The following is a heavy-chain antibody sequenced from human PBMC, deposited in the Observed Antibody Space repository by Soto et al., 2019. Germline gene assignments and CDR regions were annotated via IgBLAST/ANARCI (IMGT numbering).Heavy chain of an antibody. Sequence: GGSLRLSCAASGFTVSNNYMNWVRQAPGKGQEWVSVIYIDGTTYYADSVKGRFSISRDTSKNTLYLQMNSLRAEDTAVYYCARGVRLSPSASCSDYWGQVTLVTVST. J-gene: IGHJ4*02. V-gene: IGHV3-66*01. D-gene: IGHD2-15*01. CDR2: IYIDGTT. CDR1: GFTVSNNY. CDR3: ARGVRLSPSASCSDY.